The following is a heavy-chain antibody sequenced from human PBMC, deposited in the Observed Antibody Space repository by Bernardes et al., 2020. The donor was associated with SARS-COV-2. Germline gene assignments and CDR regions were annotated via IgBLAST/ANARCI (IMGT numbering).Heavy chain of an antibody. CDR2: ISWNSGSI. CDR3: AKDEAAGLRTTPFDY. Sequence: SLSLSCAASGFTFDDYAMHWVRQAPGKGLEWVAGISWNSGSIGYADSVKGRFTISRDNAKNSLYLQMNSLRAEDTALYYCAKDEAAGLRTTPFDYWGQGTLVTVSS. CDR1: GFTFDDYA. V-gene: IGHV3-9*01. D-gene: IGHD6-13*01. J-gene: IGHJ4*02.